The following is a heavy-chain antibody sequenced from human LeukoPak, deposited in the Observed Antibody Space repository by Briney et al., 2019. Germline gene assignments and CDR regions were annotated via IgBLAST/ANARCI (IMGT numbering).Heavy chain of an antibody. J-gene: IGHJ6*02. V-gene: IGHV1-2*02. CDR3: ARGWEYYYYGMDV. Sequence: ASVEVSCKASGYTFTGYYMHWVRQAPGQGLEWMGWINPNSGGTNYAQYFQGRVTMTRDTSISTAYMELSRLRSDDTAVYYCARGWEYYYYGMDVWGQGTTVTVSS. D-gene: IGHD1-26*01. CDR1: GYTFTGYY. CDR2: INPNSGGT.